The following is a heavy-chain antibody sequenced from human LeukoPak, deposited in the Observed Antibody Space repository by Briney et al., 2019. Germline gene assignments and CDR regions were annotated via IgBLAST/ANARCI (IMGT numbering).Heavy chain of an antibody. CDR2: IYSSGTT. V-gene: IGHV4-4*08. D-gene: IGHD1-26*01. CDR1: GGSISSYY. J-gene: IGHJ3*02. Sequence: PSETLSLTCTVSGGSISSYYWSWIRQPPGKGLEWIGYIYSSGTTNYNPSLKSRVTISVDTSKIQFSLKLSSVTATDTAVYYCARDLEAATAPNDIWGQGTMVTVSS. CDR3: ARDLEAATAPNDI.